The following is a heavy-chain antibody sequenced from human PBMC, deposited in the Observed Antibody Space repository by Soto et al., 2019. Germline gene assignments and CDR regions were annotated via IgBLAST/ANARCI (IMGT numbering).Heavy chain of an antibody. D-gene: IGHD3-16*01. V-gene: IGHV1-69*01. J-gene: IGHJ6*02. CDR3: VTMGELAVRAFSVSYNYYGMDV. CDR1: GGTFSSYA. CDR2: IIPIFDTT. Sequence: QVHLVQSGAEVKKPGSSVKVSCKASGGTFSSYAISWVRQAPGQGLEWMGGIIPIFDTTNYAQKFQGRVTITEDESTSTAYMELSSLRSEETAVYYGVTMGELAVRAFSVSYNYYGMDVWGQGTTVTVSS.